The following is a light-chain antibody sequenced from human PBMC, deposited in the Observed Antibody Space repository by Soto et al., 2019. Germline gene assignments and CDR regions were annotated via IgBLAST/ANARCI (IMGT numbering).Light chain of an antibody. CDR2: DVS. V-gene: IGLV2-11*01. CDR3: CSYAGTYTYV. CDR1: SSDVGGYNY. Sequence: QSALTQPRSVSGSPGQSVTISCTGTSSDVGGYNYVSWYQQHPGKAPKVMIFDVSKRPSGVPDRFSGSKSGNTASLTISGLQADDEADYYCCSYAGTYTYVLGTGTKVTVL. J-gene: IGLJ1*01.